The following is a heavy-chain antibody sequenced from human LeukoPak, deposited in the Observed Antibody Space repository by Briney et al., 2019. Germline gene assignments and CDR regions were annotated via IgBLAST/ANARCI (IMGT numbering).Heavy chain of an antibody. CDR2: ISGYNGNT. V-gene: IGHV1-18*01. Sequence: ASVKVSCKASGYTFTTYNINWVRQAPGQGLEWMGWISGYNGNTNYAQKLQGRVTMTTDTSTSTAYMELRSLKSDDTAVYYCAKGYDYWGQGTLVTVSS. CDR1: GYTFTTYN. J-gene: IGHJ4*02. CDR3: AKGYDY.